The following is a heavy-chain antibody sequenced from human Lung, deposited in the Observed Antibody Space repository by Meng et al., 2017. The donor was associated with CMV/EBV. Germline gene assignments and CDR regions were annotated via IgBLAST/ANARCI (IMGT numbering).Heavy chain of an antibody. V-gene: IGHV3-7*04. D-gene: IGHD2-15*01. CDR2: INQDGSEK. CDR3: VRGSGREWCDP. Sequence: GGSLRLXCAASGFTFSNYWMSWVRQAPGKGLEWVASINQDGSEKHYMDSVKGRFTISRDNAKNALYLEMNSLRAEDTALYFCVRGSGREWCDPGGQGTVVTVSS. CDR1: GFTFSNYW. J-gene: IGHJ5*02.